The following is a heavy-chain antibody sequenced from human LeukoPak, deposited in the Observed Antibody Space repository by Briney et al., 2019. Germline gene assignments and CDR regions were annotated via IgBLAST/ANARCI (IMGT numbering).Heavy chain of an antibody. CDR3: ARRPLWFGESPEYYSDY. D-gene: IGHD3-10*01. Sequence: GESLKISCKGSGYSFTSYWIGWVRQMPGKGLEWMGIIYPGDSDTRYSPSFQGQVTISADKSISTAYLQWSSLKASDTAMYYCARRPLWFGESPEYYSDYWGQGTLVTVSS. V-gene: IGHV5-51*01. CDR1: GYSFTSYW. J-gene: IGHJ4*02. CDR2: IYPGDSDT.